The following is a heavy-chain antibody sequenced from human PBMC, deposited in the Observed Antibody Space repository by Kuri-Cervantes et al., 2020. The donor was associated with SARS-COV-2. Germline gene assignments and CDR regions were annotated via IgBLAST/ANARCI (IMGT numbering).Heavy chain of an antibody. Sequence: WDILSLTWTVSGASTNAYYWTGIPQPAGQGLEWIGRIYSSGSTNYNPSLKSRVTMSIDTSTNQFSLRLTSVTAADTAVYYCASSHITTYYYYYMKVWGKGTMVTVSS. J-gene: IGHJ6*03. CDR3: ASSHITTYYYYYMKV. D-gene: IGHD1-20*01. CDR2: IYSSGST. V-gene: IGHV4-4*07. CDR1: GASTNAYY.